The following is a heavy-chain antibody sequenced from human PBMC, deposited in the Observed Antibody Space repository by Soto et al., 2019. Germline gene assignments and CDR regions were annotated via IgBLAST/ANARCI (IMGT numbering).Heavy chain of an antibody. CDR1: GYSFTNYW. V-gene: IGHV5-51*01. D-gene: IGHD3-16*01. CDR2: IYPGDSDT. CDR3: ARHVPNMIPYGMDV. Sequence: PGESLKISCKGSGYSFTNYWIGWVRQLPGKGLEWMGIIYPGDSDTRYSPSFQGQVTISVDKSTSTAYLQWSSLKASDTAMYYCARHVPNMIPYGMDVWGQGTTVTVSS. J-gene: IGHJ6*02.